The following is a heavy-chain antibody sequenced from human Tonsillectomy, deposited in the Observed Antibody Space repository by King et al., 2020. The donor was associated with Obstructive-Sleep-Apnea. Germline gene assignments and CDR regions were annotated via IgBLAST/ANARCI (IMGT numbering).Heavy chain of an antibody. V-gene: IGHV3-33*06. Sequence: QLVQSGGGVVQPGRSLRLSCAASGFTFNSYTMHWVRQAPGKGLEWVAVIWFDGSNTYYADSVKGRFTISRDNSKNTLYLQMNGLRAEDTAVYYCAKEGEDRYCSSPTCYDYGMDVWGQGATVTVSS. J-gene: IGHJ6*02. CDR1: GFTFNSYT. CDR2: IWFDGSNT. D-gene: IGHD2-2*01. CDR3: AKEGEDRYCSSPTCYDYGMDV.